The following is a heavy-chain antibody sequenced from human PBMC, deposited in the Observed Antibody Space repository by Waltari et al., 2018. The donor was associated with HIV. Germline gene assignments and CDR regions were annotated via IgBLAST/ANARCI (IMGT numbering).Heavy chain of an antibody. CDR1: GYTFTSYG. Sequence: QVQLVQSGAEVKKPGASVKVSCKASGYTFTSYGISWVRQAPGQGLEWMGWISAYNGNTNYAQKLQGRVTMTTDTSTSTAYMELRSLRSDDTAVYYCARANLLNPRSSTSCYFDYWGQGTLVTVSS. J-gene: IGHJ4*02. V-gene: IGHV1-18*01. CDR2: ISAYNGNT. CDR3: ARANLLNPRSSTSCYFDY. D-gene: IGHD2-2*01.